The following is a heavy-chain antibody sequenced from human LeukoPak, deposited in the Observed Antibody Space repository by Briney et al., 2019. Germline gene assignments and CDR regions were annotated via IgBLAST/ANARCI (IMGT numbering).Heavy chain of an antibody. CDR3: ARVYSDLVRLDP. V-gene: IGHV4-59*01. Sequence: SETLSLTCTVSGVSISGFYWTWIRQPPGKGLEYIGYMYYSGTTNYNPSLMSRITLSLDTSKNHFSLELTSVTAADTAVYYCARVYSDLVRLDPWGQGTLVTVSS. CDR2: MYYSGTT. CDR1: GVSISGFY. D-gene: IGHD2-21*01. J-gene: IGHJ5*02.